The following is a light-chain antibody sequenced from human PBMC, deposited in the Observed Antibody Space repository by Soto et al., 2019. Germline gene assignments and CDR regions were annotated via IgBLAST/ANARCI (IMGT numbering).Light chain of an antibody. CDR3: SSYTSSSTLDV. CDR2: EVS. J-gene: IGLJ1*01. CDR1: SSDVGGYKY. V-gene: IGLV2-14*01. Sequence: QSALTQPASVSGSPGQSITISCTGTSSDVGGYKYVSWYQQHPGKAPKLMIYEVSNRPSGVSNRFSGSKSGNTASLTISGLHAEDEADYYCSSYTSSSTLDVFGTGTKVTVL.